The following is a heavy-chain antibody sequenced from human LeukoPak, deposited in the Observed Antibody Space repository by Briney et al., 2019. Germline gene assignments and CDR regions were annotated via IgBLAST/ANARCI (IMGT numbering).Heavy chain of an antibody. D-gene: IGHD3-10*01. J-gene: IGHJ4*02. Sequence: SETLSLTCTVSGGSVSSGSYYWSWIRQPPGKGLGWIGYIYYSGSTNYNPSLKSRVTISVDTSKNQFSLKLSSVTAADTAVYYCARVRLDYGSGSYYRSFDYWGQGTLVTVSS. CDR2: IYYSGST. CDR3: ARVRLDYGSGSYYRSFDY. CDR1: GGSVSSGSYY. V-gene: IGHV4-61*01.